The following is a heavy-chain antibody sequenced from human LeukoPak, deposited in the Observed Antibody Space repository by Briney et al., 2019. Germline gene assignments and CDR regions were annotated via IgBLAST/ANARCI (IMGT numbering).Heavy chain of an antibody. V-gene: IGHV4-34*01. D-gene: IGHD5-12*01. CDR1: GGSFSGYY. Sequence: PSETLSLTCAVYGGSFSGYYWSWIRQPPGKGLEWIGRIYYSGDTSYNPSLKSRVTISVDTSKNQFSLKLSSVTAADTAVYFCASYRGYSGYDYGFDYWGQGTLVTVSS. CDR2: IYYSGDT. J-gene: IGHJ4*02. CDR3: ASYRGYSGYDYGFDY.